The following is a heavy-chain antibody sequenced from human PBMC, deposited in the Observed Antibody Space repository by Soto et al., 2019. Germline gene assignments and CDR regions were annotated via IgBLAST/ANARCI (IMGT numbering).Heavy chain of an antibody. CDR3: ASSGSYWGIDY. V-gene: IGHV1-3*05. CDR1: GYTFTSYA. J-gene: IGHJ4*02. Sequence: QVQLVQSGAEEKKPGASVKVSCKASGYTFTSYAMHWVRQAPGQRLEWMGWINAGNGNTKYSQKFQGRLTXTXHTSASTAYMELSSLRSEDTAVYYCASSGSYWGIDYWGQGTLVTVSS. D-gene: IGHD1-26*01. CDR2: INAGNGNT.